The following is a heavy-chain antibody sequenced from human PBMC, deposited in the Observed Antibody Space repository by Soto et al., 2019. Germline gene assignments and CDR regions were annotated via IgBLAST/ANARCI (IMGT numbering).Heavy chain of an antibody. CDR1: GFTFSSYS. CDR2: ISSSSSTI. Sequence: EVQLVESGGGLVQPGGSLRLSCAASGFTFSSYSMNWVRQAPGKGLEWVSYISSSSSTIYYADSVKGRFTISRDNAKNSLYLQMNSLRAEDTAVYYCARDATDFDYWGRGTLVTVCS. CDR3: ARDATDFDY. J-gene: IGHJ4*02. V-gene: IGHV3-48*01.